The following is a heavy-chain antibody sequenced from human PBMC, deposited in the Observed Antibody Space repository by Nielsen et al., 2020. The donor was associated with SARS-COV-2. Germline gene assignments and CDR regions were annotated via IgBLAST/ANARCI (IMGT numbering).Heavy chain of an antibody. J-gene: IGHJ5*02. CDR3: ARETLDHTSSFVDH. CDR2: ITMSGRYM. CDR1: GFSFTSYT. Sequence: GESLKISYATSGFSFTSYTMNWVRQAPGKGLEWISSITMSGRYMYYADSVKGRFTVSRDNSNDTLHLQMNILKPEDTAVYYCARETLDHTSSFVDHWGKGTLVTVSS. D-gene: IGHD1-26*01. V-gene: IGHV3-21*01.